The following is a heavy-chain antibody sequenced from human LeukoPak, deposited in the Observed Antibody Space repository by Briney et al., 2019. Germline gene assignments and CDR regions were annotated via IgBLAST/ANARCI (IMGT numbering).Heavy chain of an antibody. CDR3: ARDPYLTGY. CDR2: IYYSGST. Sequence: MPSETLSLTCTVSGGSISSYYWSWIRQPPGKGLEWIGYIYYSGSTNYSPSLKSRVTISVDTSKNQFSLKLSSVTAADTAVYYCARDPYLTGYWGQGTLVTVSS. V-gene: IGHV4-59*01. D-gene: IGHD2-2*02. J-gene: IGHJ4*02. CDR1: GGSISSYY.